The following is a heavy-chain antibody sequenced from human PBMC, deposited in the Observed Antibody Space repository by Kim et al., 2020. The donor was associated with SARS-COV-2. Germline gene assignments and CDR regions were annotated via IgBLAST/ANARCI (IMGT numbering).Heavy chain of an antibody. D-gene: IGHD2-2*01. CDR2: ISAYNGNT. V-gene: IGHV1-18*01. CDR3: ARGHHVVVPAATRELSYYYGMDV. J-gene: IGHJ6*04. CDR1: GYTFTSYG. Sequence: ASVKVSCKASGYTFTSYGISWVRQAPGQGLEWMGWISAYNGNTNYAQKLQGRVTMTTDTSTSTAYMELRSLRSDDTAVYYCARGHHVVVPAATRELSYYYGMDVWGTGTTVTVSS.